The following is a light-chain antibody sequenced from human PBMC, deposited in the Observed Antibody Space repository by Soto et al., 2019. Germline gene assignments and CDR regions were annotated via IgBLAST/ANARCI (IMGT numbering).Light chain of an antibody. J-gene: IGKJ5*01. CDR2: DAS. V-gene: IGKV3-11*01. CDR3: QQRNIWPPVT. Sequence: EVVMTQSPASLSASPGERVTLSCRASQNIRSSLAWYQQRPGQAPRLLIYDASTRATGIPPRFSGGGSGTDFTLTISSLEPEDFAVYYCQQRNIWPPVTFGQGTRLEIK. CDR1: QNIRSS.